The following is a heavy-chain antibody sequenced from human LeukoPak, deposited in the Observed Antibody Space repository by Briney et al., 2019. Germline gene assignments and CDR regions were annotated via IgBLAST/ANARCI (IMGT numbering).Heavy chain of an antibody. CDR1: GGTFSGYD. D-gene: IGHD3-9*01. V-gene: IGHV3-33*08. J-gene: IGHJ3*02. CDR3: ARLGDILTGYSVDAFDI. Sequence: PSGSLSLSCAVSGGTFSGYDMNWIRQAPGKGLEWVGDIRYDGSTKYYADSVKGRFTIPRDNSKNTLYLQMTSLRAEDTAVYYCARLGDILTGYSVDAFDIWGQGTMVTVSS. CDR2: IRYDGSTK.